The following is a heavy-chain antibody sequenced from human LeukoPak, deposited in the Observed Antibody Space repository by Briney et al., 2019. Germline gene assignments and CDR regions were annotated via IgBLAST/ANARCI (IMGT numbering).Heavy chain of an antibody. J-gene: IGHJ3*02. CDR1: GGSISSYY. V-gene: IGHV4-59*08. CDR3: ARPRDYDSSPDAFDI. CDR2: ISYSGET. Sequence: SETLSLTCTVSGGSISSYYWSWIRQPPGKGLEWLGHISYSGETNYNPSLKSRVTISVDTSKNQFSLKLSSVTAADTAVYYCARPRDYDSSPDAFDIWGQGTMVTVSS. D-gene: IGHD3-22*01.